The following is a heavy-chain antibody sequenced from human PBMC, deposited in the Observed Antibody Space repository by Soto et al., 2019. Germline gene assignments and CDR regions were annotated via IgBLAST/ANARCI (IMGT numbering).Heavy chain of an antibody. CDR1: GGSISSSSYY. V-gene: IGHV4-39*01. D-gene: IGHD6-6*01. CDR2: IYYSGST. J-gene: IGHJ6*02. Sequence: QLQLQESGPGLVKPSETLSLTCTVSGGSISSSSYYWGWIRQPPGKGLEWIGSIYYSGSTYYNPSLKSRVTISVDTSKNQFSLKLSSVTAADTAVYYCARVTRIAARPDYYGMDVWGQGTTVTVSS. CDR3: ARVTRIAARPDYYGMDV.